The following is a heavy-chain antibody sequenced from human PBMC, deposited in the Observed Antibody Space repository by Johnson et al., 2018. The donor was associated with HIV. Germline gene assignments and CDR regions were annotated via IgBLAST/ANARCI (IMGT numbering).Heavy chain of an antibody. CDR2: ISYDGSNK. CDR3: AAGGRTEAVA. J-gene: IGHJ3*01. Sequence: QVQLVESGGGVVQPGRSLRLSCAASGFTFSSYAMHWVRQAPGKGLEWVALISYDGSNKYYADPVKGRFTISRDNSKSTLILQMNGLREEDQAVYYCAAGGRTEAVAWGQGTMVTVSS. V-gene: IGHV3-30-3*01. CDR1: GFTFSSYA. D-gene: IGHD3-16*01.